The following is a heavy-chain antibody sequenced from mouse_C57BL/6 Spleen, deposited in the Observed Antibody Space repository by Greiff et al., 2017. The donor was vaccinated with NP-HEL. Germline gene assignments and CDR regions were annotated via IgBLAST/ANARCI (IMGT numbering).Heavy chain of an antibody. V-gene: IGHV7-1*01. CDR1: GFTFSDFY. CDR2: SRNKANDYTT. J-gene: IGHJ4*01. Sequence: EVMLVESGGGLVQSGRSLRLSCATSGFTFSDFYMEWVRQAPGKGLEWIAASRNKANDYTTEYSASVKGRFIVSRDTSQSILYLQMNALRAEDTAIYYCARDADYYGGVMDYWGQGTSVTVSS. D-gene: IGHD2-1*01. CDR3: ARDADYYGGVMDY.